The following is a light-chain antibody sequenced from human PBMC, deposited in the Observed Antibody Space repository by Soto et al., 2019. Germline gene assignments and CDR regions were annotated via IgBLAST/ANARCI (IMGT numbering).Light chain of an antibody. J-gene: IGLJ1*01. Sequence: QCALTQYRSASEPGGQSVTISCTGTSSDIGGYNSVSWYQQHPGKAPKVMIYDVTKRPSGVPDRFSGSKSGNTASLTVSALQAEDEADYYCSSYTDRKNLVFGTGTKV. CDR2: DVT. CDR1: SSDIGGYNS. V-gene: IGLV2-8*01. CDR3: SSYTDRKNLV.